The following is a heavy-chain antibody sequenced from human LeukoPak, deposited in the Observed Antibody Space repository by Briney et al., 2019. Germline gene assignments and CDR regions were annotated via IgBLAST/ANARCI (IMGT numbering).Heavy chain of an antibody. V-gene: IGHV1-2*02. D-gene: IGHD3-22*01. CDR1: GYTFTGYY. J-gene: IGHJ4*02. CDR3: ARGKWYYDSSGYYYY. CDR2: INPNSGGT. Sequence: ASVKVSCKASGYTFTGYYMHWVRQAPGQGLEWMGWINPNSGGTNYVQKFQGRVTMTRDTSISTAYMELSRLRSDDTAVYYCARGKWYYDSSGYYYYWGQGTLVTVSS.